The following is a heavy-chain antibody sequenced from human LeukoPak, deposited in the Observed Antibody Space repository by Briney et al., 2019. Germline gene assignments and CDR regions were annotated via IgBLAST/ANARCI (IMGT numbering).Heavy chain of an antibody. Sequence: GGSLRLSCAATGFTVSNNYMNWVRQAPGKGLEWVSVIYSTRTTYYADSVKGRFTISRDNSKNTVYLQMNSLRADDTAVYYCARDRDSGYDDDAFDIWGQGTMVSVSS. CDR3: ARDRDSGYDDDAFDI. CDR2: IYSTRTT. V-gene: IGHV3-53*01. CDR1: GFTVSNNY. D-gene: IGHD5-12*01. J-gene: IGHJ3*02.